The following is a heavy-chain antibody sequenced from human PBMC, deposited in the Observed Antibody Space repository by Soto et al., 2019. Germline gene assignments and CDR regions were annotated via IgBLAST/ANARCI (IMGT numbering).Heavy chain of an antibody. CDR2: IIPIFGTA. CDR1: GGTFSSYA. CDR3: ARDPQYSGSSNRGAFDI. Sequence: ASVKVSCKASGGTFSSYAISWVRQAPGQGLEWMGGIIPIFGTANYAQKFQGRVTITADESTSTAYMELSSLRSEDTAVYYCARDPQYSGSSNRGAFDIWGQGTMVTVSS. V-gene: IGHV1-69*13. J-gene: IGHJ3*02. D-gene: IGHD1-26*01.